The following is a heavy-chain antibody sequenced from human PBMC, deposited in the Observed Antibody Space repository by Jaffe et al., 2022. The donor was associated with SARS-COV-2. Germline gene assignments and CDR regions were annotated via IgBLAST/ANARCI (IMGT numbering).Heavy chain of an antibody. V-gene: IGHV3-21*01. CDR2: ISSSSSYI. CDR3: ARAGEQQLLYYFDY. D-gene: IGHD6-13*01. J-gene: IGHJ4*02. Sequence: EVQLVESGGGLVKPGGSLRLSCAASGFTFSSYSMNWVRQAPGKGLEWVSSISSSSSYIYYADSVKGRFTISRDNAKNSLYLQMNSLRAEDTAVYYCARAGEQQLLYYFDYWGQGTLVTVSS. CDR1: GFTFSSYS.